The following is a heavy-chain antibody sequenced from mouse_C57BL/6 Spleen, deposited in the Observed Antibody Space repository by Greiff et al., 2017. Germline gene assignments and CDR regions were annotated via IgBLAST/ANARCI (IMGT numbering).Heavy chain of an antibody. D-gene: IGHD2-5*01. CDR1: GYAFTNYL. CDR3: ARTGSNYF. Sequence: QVQLQQSGAELVRPGPSVKVSCKASGYAFTNYLIEWVKQRPGQGLEWIGVINPGSGGTNYNEKFKGKATLTSDKSSSTAYMQLSSLTSEDSAVYFCARTGSNYFWGQGTLVTVSA. J-gene: IGHJ3*01. V-gene: IGHV1-54*01. CDR2: INPGSGGT.